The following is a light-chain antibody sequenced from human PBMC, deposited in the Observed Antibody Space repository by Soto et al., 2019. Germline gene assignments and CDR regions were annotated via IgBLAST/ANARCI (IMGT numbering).Light chain of an antibody. V-gene: IGLV1-47*01. CDR3: AAWDDSLSGAV. Sequence: QSVLTQPPSASGTPGQRVTISCPGSRSNIGRSNEYWYQQLPGTAPKLPIYKNSQRPSWVSDRFSGSKSGTSASLAISGLRSEDEADYYCAAWDDSLSGAVFGGGTQLTVL. CDR1: RSNIGRSN. J-gene: IGLJ7*01. CDR2: KNS.